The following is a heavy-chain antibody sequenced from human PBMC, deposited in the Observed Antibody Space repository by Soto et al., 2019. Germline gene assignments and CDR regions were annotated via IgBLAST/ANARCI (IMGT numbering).Heavy chain of an antibody. CDR2: IIPIFGTA. J-gene: IGHJ5*02. D-gene: IGHD3-10*01. CDR1: GGTFSSYA. V-gene: IGHV1-69*06. CDR3: ARDLVYYGSGSGGWFDP. Sequence: QVQLVQSGAEVKKPGSSVKVSCKASGGTFSSYAISWVRQAPGQGLEWMGGIIPIFGTANYAQKFQGRVTITADKSTSTAYMELSSLRSEDTAVYYCARDLVYYGSGSGGWFDPWGQGTLVTVSS.